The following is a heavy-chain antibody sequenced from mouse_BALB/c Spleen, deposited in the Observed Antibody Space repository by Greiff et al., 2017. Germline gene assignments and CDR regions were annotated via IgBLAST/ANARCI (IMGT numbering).Heavy chain of an antibody. V-gene: IGHV1-54*01. J-gene: IGHJ4*01. CDR3: ARSTMITYAMDY. D-gene: IGHD2-4*01. CDR2: INPGSGGT. Sequence: VKLMESGAELVRPGTSVKVSCKASGYAFTNYLIEWVKQRPGQGLEWIGVINPGSGGTNYNEKFKGKATLTADKSSSTAYMQLSSLTSDDSAVYFCARSTMITYAMDYWGQGTSVTVSS. CDR1: GYAFTNYL.